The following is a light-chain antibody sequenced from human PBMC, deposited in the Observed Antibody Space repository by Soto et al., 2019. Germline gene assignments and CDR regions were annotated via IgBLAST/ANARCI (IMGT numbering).Light chain of an antibody. Sequence: QPVLTQSPSASASLGASVKLTCTLRSGHSSDAIAWHQQQPEKGPRFLMNLNSDGSHTKGDGIPDRFSGSSSGAERYLTISSLQSEDEADYYCQTWGTGIVIFGGGTKLTVL. CDR2: LNSDGSH. CDR3: QTWGTGIVI. CDR1: SGHSSDA. V-gene: IGLV4-69*01. J-gene: IGLJ2*01.